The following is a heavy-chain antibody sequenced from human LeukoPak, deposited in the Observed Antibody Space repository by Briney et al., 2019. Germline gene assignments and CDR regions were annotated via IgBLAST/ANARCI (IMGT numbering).Heavy chain of an antibody. CDR1: GGTFNSYG. CDR2: IIPIFGTS. D-gene: IGHD3-9*01. V-gene: IGHV1-69*06. CDR3: AIVLRYFDWSGIDI. J-gene: IGHJ3*02. Sequence: SVKVSCKATGGTFNSYGVSWVRQAPGQGLEWMGGIIPIFGTSTYAQKFQGRVTITADKSTSTAYMELSSLRSEDTAVYYCAIVLRYFDWSGIDIWGQGTMVTVSS.